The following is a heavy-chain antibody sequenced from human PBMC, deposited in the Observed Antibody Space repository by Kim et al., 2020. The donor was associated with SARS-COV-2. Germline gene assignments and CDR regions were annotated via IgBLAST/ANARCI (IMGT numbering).Heavy chain of an antibody. CDR1: GGSISSSSYY. J-gene: IGHJ3*02. V-gene: IGHV4-39*01. D-gene: IGHD3-22*01. Sequence: SETLSLTCTVSGGSISSSSYYWGWIRQPPGKGLEWIGSIYYSGNTYYNPSLKSRVTISVDTSKNQFSLKLSSVTAADTAVYYCARQATPYYYDSSGYQRKGAFDIWGQGTMVTVSS. CDR2: IYYSGNT. CDR3: ARQATPYYYDSSGYQRKGAFDI.